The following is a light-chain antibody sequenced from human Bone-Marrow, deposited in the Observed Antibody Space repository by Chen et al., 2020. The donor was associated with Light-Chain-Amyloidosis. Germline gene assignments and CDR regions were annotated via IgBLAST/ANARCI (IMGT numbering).Light chain of an antibody. CDR2: WAP. J-gene: IGKJ1*01. V-gene: IGKV4-1*01. CDR1: QSIQYNSDNKNY. Sequence: DIVMTQSPDSLAVSLGERATINCKSSQSIQYNSDNKNYLAWYQQKPGQPPKLLIYWAPTRESGVPDRFRGSGSETDFTLTISSLQAEDVAVYYCQQYYSTPLTFGQGTRVEIK. CDR3: QQYYSTPLT.